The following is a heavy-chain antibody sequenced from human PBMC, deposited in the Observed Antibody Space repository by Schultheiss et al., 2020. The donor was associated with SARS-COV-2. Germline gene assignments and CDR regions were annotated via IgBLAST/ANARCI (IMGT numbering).Heavy chain of an antibody. V-gene: IGHV4-34*01. Sequence: SETLSLTCTVSGGSISSYYWSWIRQPPGKGLEWIGEINHSGSTNYNPSLKSRVTISVDTSKNQFSLKLSSVTAADTAVYYCANLPRPGYWGQGTLVTVSS. CDR1: GGSISSYY. CDR2: INHSGST. J-gene: IGHJ4*02. CDR3: ANLPRPGY.